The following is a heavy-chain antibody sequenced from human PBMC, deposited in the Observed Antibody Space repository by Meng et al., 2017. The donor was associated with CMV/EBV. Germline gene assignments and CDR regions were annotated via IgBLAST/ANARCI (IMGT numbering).Heavy chain of an antibody. J-gene: IGHJ6*02. D-gene: IGHD6-13*01. CDR3: ARRGLAARPLAAAGNYYYGMDV. CDR2: IIPSFGTA. V-gene: IGHV1-69*05. CDR1: GGTFSSYA. Sequence: SVKVSCKASGGTFSSYAISWVRQAPGQGLEWMGGIIPSFGTANYAQKFQGRVTITTDESTSTAYMELSSLRSDDTAVYYCARRGLAARPLAAAGNYYYGMDVWGQGTTVTVSS.